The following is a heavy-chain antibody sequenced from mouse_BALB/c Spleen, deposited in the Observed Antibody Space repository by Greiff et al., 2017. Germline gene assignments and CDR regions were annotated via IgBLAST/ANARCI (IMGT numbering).Heavy chain of an antibody. J-gene: IGHJ4*01. Sequence: DVKLQESGPGLVKPSQSLSLTCSVTGYSITSGYYWNWIRQFPGNKLEWMGYISYDGSNNYNPSLKNRISITRDTSKNQFFLKLNSVTTEDTATYYCARGGGNYLYYAMDYWGQGTSVTVSS. V-gene: IGHV3-6*02. CDR2: ISYDGSN. CDR3: ARGGGNYLYYAMDY. D-gene: IGHD2-1*01. CDR1: GYSITSGYY.